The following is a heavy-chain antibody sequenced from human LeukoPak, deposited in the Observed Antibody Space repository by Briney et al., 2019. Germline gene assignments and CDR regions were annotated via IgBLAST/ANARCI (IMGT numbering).Heavy chain of an antibody. V-gene: IGHV4-4*07. CDR1: GGSISSYY. Sequence: SETLSLTCTVSGGSISSYYWSWIRQPAGKGLEWIGRIYTSGSTNYNPSLKSRVTISVDTSKNQFSLKLSSVTAADTAVYYCARGVIAARRGRYYFDYWGQGTLVTVSS. CDR3: ARGVIAARRGRYYFDY. D-gene: IGHD6-6*01. CDR2: IYTSGST. J-gene: IGHJ4*02.